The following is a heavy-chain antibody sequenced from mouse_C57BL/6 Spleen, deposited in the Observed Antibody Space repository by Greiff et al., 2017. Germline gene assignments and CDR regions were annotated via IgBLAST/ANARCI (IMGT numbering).Heavy chain of an antibody. CDR3: ARWRVHYAMDY. V-gene: IGHV1-76*01. CDR2: IYPGSGNT. CDR1: GYTFTDYY. J-gene: IGHJ4*01. Sequence: VQLQESGAELVRPGASVKLSCKASGYTFTDYYINWVKQRPGQGLEWIARIYPGSGNTYYNEKFKGKATLTAEKSSSTAYMQLSSLTSEDSAVYFCARWRVHYAMDYWGQGTSVTVSS.